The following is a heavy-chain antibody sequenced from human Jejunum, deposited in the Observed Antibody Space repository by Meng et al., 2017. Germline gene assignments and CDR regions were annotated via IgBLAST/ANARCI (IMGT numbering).Heavy chain of an antibody. CDR2: IAPSGSTI. CDR3: ARGCTRPDY. V-gene: IGHV3-11*01. D-gene: IGHD2-2*01. Sequence: LERVESGGGFVKPGGSLRRSCAASGFTFSDYQMSWIRQAPGKRLEWVSCIAPSGSTIYYADSVGGRFTFSRDNAKNSLYLQMNSLRVEDTAVYYCARGCTRPDYWGQGTLVTVSS. CDR1: GFTFSDYQ. J-gene: IGHJ4*02.